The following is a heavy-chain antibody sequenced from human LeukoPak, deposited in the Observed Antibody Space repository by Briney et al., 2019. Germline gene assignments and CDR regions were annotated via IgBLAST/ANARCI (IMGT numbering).Heavy chain of an antibody. V-gene: IGHV4-4*07. J-gene: IGHJ4*02. Sequence: PSETLSLTCTVSGGSISGFCWSWIRQPAGKGLERIGRICISESTNYNPSLESRVTMSEDTSQNQFSLRLTSVTAADTAVYYCARIRRDSGDWYADDYWGQGTLVTVSS. CDR3: ARIRRDSGDWYADDY. D-gene: IGHD6-19*01. CDR1: GGSISGFC. CDR2: ICISEST.